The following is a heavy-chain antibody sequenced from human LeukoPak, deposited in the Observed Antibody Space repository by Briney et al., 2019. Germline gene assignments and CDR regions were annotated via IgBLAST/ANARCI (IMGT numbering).Heavy chain of an antibody. CDR1: GFTFSSYA. CDR3: AKDRAISPVQWLVYYFQH. J-gene: IGHJ1*01. D-gene: IGHD6-19*01. Sequence: GASLRLSCAASGFTFSSYAMSWVRQAPGKGLEWVSAISGSGGSTYYADSVKGRFTISRDNSKNTLYLQMNSLRAEDTAVYYCAKDRAISPVQWLVYYFQHWGQGTLVTVSS. CDR2: ISGSGGST. V-gene: IGHV3-23*01.